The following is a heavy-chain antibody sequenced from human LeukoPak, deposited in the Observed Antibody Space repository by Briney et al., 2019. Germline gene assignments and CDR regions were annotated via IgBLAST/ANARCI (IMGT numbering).Heavy chain of an antibody. CDR2: INPSGGST. CDR3: ARDPPGYYMDV. Sequence: ASVKVSCKASGYTFTSYYMHWVRQAPGQGLEWMGIINPSGGSTNYAQKFQGRVTITTDESTSTAYMELSSLRSEDTAVYYCARDPPGYYMDVWGKGTTVTVSS. CDR1: GYTFTSYY. J-gene: IGHJ6*03. V-gene: IGHV1-46*01.